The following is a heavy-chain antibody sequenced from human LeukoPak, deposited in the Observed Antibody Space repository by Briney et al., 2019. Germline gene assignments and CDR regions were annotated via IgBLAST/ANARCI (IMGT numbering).Heavy chain of an antibody. J-gene: IGHJ4*02. D-gene: IGHD1-26*01. Sequence: KTLETLSLTCTVSGYSISSGYYWGWIRQPPGKGLEWIGSIYHSGSTYYNPSLKSRVTISVDTSKNQFSLKLSSVTAADTAVYYCARAPGSSPTEFDYWGQGTLVTVSS. V-gene: IGHV4-38-2*02. CDR1: GYSISSGYY. CDR3: ARAPGSSPTEFDY. CDR2: IYHSGST.